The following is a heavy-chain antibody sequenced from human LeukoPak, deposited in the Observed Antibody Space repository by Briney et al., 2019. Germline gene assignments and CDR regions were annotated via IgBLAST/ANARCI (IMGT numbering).Heavy chain of an antibody. CDR1: GFTVSSNY. Sequence: GGSLRLSCAASGFTVSSNYMSWVRQAPGKGLEWVSVIYSGGSTYYADSVKGRFTISRHNSKYTLYLQMNSLRAEDTAVYYCARGGVAAAGMDMDVWGQGTTVTVSS. V-gene: IGHV3-66*02. CDR2: IYSGGST. CDR3: ARGGVAAAGMDMDV. J-gene: IGHJ6*02. D-gene: IGHD6-13*01.